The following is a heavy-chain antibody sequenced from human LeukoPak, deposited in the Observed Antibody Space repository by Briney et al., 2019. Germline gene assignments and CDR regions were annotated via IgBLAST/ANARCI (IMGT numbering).Heavy chain of an antibody. V-gene: IGHV1-69*06. D-gene: IGHD2-2*01. CDR3: ARRAGIKYQLLWGSRFDP. CDR2: IIPIFGTA. Sequence: SVKVSCKASGYTFTSYAISWVRQAPGQGLEWMGGIIPIFGTANYAQKFQGRVTITADKSTSTAYMELSSLRSEDTAVYYCARRAGIKYQLLWGSRFDPWGQGTLVTVSS. CDR1: GYTFTSYA. J-gene: IGHJ5*02.